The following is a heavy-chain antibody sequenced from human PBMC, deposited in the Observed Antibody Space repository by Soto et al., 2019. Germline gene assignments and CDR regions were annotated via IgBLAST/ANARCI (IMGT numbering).Heavy chain of an antibody. Sequence: ASVKVSCKASGYTFGHFYITWVRQAPGQGLEWMGAISPHNRNTNYAEKFRGRVTMTTDTSTTTAYMELRSLRSDDTAVYYCARDEGGYDILTGYYKAHHFDQCGQGPLVTVYS. D-gene: IGHD3-9*01. CDR3: ARDEGGYDILTGYYKAHHFDQ. CDR1: GYTFGHFY. V-gene: IGHV1-18*01. J-gene: IGHJ4*02. CDR2: ISPHNRNT.